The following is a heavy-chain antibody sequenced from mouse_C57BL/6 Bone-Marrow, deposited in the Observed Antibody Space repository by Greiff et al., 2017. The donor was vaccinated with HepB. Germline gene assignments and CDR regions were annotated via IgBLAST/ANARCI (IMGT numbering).Heavy chain of an antibody. V-gene: IGHV1-64*01. CDR2: IHPNSGST. Sequence: QVQLQQPGAELVKPGASVKLSCKASGYTFTSYWMHWVKQRPGQGLEWIGIIHPNSGSTNYNEKFKSKATLTVDKSSSTAYMQLSSLTSEDSAVYYCAYCGYDEGYYAMDYWGQGTSVTVSS. J-gene: IGHJ4*01. CDR1: GYTFTSYW. D-gene: IGHD2-2*01. CDR3: AYCGYDEGYYAMDY.